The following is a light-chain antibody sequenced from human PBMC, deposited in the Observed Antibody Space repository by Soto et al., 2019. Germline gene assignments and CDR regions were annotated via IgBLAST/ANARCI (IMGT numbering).Light chain of an antibody. V-gene: IGLV2-14*01. Sequence: QSVLTQPASVSGSPGQSITISCTGTSSDVGGYNYVSWYQQHPGKAPKLMIYEVSNRPLGVSNRFSGSKSGYTASLTISGLQAVDEANYYCCSYVRGSWTYVFGSGTKLTVL. CDR2: EVS. CDR3: CSYVRGSWTYV. J-gene: IGLJ1*01. CDR1: SSDVGGYNY.